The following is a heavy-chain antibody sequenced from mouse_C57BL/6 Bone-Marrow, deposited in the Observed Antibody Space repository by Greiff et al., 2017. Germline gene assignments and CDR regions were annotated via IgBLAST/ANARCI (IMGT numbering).Heavy chain of an antibody. CDR2: IDPENGDT. CDR3: TSYYGGG. D-gene: IGHD1-1*01. V-gene: IGHV14-4*01. Sequence: VQLQQSGAELVRPGASVKLSCTASGFNIKDDYMHWVKQRPEQGLEWIGWIDPENGDTEYASKFQGKATITADTSSNTAYLQLSILTSEDTAVYYCTSYYGGGWGQGTTLTVSS. CDR1: GFNIKDDY. J-gene: IGHJ2*01.